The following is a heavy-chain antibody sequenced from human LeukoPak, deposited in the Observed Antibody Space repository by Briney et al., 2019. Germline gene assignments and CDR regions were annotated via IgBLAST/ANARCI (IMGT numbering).Heavy chain of an antibody. CDR1: GFTFGSYW. J-gene: IGHJ5*02. CDR2: IKQDGSEK. Sequence: GGSLRLSCAASGFTFGSYWMSWVRQAPGKGLEWVANIKQDGSEKYYVDSVKGRFTISRDNAKNSLYLQMNSLRAEDTAVYYCARDPLVGWFDPWGQGTLVTVSS. V-gene: IGHV3-7*01. CDR3: ARDPLVGWFDP.